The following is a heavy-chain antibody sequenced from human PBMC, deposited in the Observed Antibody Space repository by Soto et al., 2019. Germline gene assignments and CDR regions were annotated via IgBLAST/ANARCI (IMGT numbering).Heavy chain of an antibody. CDR2: ISAYNGNT. D-gene: IGHD1-1*01. Sequence: GASVKVSCKASGYTFTSYGISWVRQAPGQGLEWMGWISAYNGNTNYAQKLQGRVTMTTDTSTSTAYMELRSLRSDDTAVYYCARDIGWNDVSVAYYYYGMDVWGQGTTVTVSS. V-gene: IGHV1-18*01. CDR3: ARDIGWNDVSVAYYYYGMDV. J-gene: IGHJ6*02. CDR1: GYTFTSYG.